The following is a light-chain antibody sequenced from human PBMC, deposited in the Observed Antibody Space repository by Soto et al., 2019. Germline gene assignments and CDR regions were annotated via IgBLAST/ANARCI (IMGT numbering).Light chain of an antibody. V-gene: IGLV2-14*01. CDR2: EVS. CDR3: SSYTSSSTPFV. J-gene: IGLJ1*01. Sequence: QSVLTQPASVSVSPGQSITISCTGTSSDVGGYNYVPWYQQHPGKAPKLMIYEVSNRPSGVSNRFSGSKSGNTASLTISGLQAEDEADYYCSSYTSSSTPFVFGTGTKVTVL. CDR1: SSDVGGYNY.